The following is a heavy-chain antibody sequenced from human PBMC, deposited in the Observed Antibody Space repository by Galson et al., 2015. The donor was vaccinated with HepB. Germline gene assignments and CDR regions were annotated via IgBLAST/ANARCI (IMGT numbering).Heavy chain of an antibody. Sequence: SVKVSCKASGYTFTSYAMHWVRQAPGQRLEWMGWINAGNGNTKYSQKFQGRVTITRDTSASTAYMELSSLRSEDTAVYYCARDIVAAAAFDIWGQGTMVTVSS. V-gene: IGHV1-3*01. D-gene: IGHD6-13*01. CDR1: GYTFTSYA. CDR2: INAGNGNT. J-gene: IGHJ3*02. CDR3: ARDIVAAAAFDI.